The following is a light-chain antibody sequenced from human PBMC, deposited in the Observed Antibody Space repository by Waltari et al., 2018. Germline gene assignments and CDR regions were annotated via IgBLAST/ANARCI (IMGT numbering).Light chain of an antibody. V-gene: IGLV2-23*02. CDR3: CSYAGSSKGV. J-gene: IGLJ2*01. CDR2: AVS. CDR1: SSYAGNYKR. Sequence: QSALTQPASVSGSPGQSITISCTGSSSYAGNYKRVSWYQQHPGKAPKLMIYAVSKRPSGVSDRFSGSKSGDTASLTISGLQPEDEADYFCCSYAGSSKGVFGGGTKVTVL.